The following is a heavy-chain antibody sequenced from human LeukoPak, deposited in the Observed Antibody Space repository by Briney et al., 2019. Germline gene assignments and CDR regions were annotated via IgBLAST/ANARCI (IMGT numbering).Heavy chain of an antibody. CDR3: ARSIGLTGGGVDV. CDR1: GFTFSDYN. D-gene: IGHD3-9*01. CDR2: ITNGGSTI. J-gene: IGHJ6*02. V-gene: IGHV3-11*01. Sequence: GGSLRLSCAASGFTFSDYNMNWVRQAPGKGLEWVSYITNGGSTIHHADSVKGRFTISRDNAKKTLYLQMDSLRAEDTAVYYCARSIGLTGGGVDVWGQGTTVTVSS.